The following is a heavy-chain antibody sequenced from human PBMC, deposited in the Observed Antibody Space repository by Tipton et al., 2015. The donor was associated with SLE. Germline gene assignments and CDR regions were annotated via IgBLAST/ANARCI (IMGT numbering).Heavy chain of an antibody. J-gene: IGHJ3*02. CDR1: GFTFDDYA. Sequence: SLRLSCAASGFTFDDYAMHWVRQAPGKGLEWVSGVSWNSGSIGYADSVKGRFTISRDNAKNSLYLQMNSLRAEDTALYYCANDMVMATIDSSGAFDIWGQGTMVTVSS. CDR2: VSWNSGSI. D-gene: IGHD5-24*01. V-gene: IGHV3-9*01. CDR3: ANDMVMATIDSSGAFDI.